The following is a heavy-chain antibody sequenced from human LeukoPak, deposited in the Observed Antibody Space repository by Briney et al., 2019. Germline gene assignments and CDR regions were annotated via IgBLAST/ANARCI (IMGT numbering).Heavy chain of an antibody. Sequence: GGSLRLSCSASGFTFSSYGMHWVRQAPGKGLEWVSYISSSSSTIYYADSVRGRFTISRDDAKNSLYLQMNSLRAEDTAVYYCAKGYIIVGRQWYLDLWGRGTLVGVSS. J-gene: IGHJ2*01. CDR1: GFTFSSYG. CDR3: AKGYIIVGRQWYLDL. CDR2: ISSSSSTI. V-gene: IGHV3-48*04. D-gene: IGHD2-2*01.